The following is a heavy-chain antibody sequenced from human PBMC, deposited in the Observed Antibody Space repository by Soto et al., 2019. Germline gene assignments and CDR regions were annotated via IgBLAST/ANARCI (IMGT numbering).Heavy chain of an antibody. CDR3: AKVTAGPVGEGNY. CDR2: ISGSGGST. J-gene: IGHJ4*02. V-gene: IGHV3-23*01. D-gene: IGHD6-13*01. CDR1: GFTFSSYA. Sequence: EVQLLESGGGLVQPGGSLRLSCAASGFTFSSYAMSWVRQAPGKGLEWVSAISGSGGSTYYADSVKGRFTISRDNSKNTMYLQMNSLRAEDTAVYYCAKVTAGPVGEGNYWGQGTLVTVSA.